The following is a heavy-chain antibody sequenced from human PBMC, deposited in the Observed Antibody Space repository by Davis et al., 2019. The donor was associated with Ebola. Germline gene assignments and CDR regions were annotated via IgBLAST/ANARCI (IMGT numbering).Heavy chain of an antibody. CDR2: INHSGST. V-gene: IGHV4-4*02. CDR3: ARGGAVAGYPFDY. CDR1: GVSIWSSNW. J-gene: IGHJ4*02. Sequence: MPSETLSLTCAVSGVSIWSSNWWTWVRQPPGKGLEWIGEINHSGSTNYNPSLKSRVTISVDTSKNQFSLKLSSATAADTAVYYCARGGAVAGYPFDYWGQGTLVTVSS. D-gene: IGHD6-19*01.